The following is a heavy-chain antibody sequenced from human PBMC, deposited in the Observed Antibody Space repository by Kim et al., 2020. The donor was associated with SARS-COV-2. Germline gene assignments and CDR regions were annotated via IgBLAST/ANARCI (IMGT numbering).Heavy chain of an antibody. V-gene: IGHV1-3*01. CDR3: ARWTAGNDY. Sequence: ASVKVSCKASGYTFTTYAMHWVRQAPGQRLEWMGWINAGNGNTKYSQRFQGRVTITRDTSASTAYMELSSLRSEDTGLYYCARWTAGNDYWGQGTLVTVS. D-gene: IGHD6-13*01. CDR1: GYTFTTYA. J-gene: IGHJ4*02. CDR2: INAGNGNT.